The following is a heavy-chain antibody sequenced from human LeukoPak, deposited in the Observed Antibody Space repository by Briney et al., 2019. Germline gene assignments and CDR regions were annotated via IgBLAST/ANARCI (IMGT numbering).Heavy chain of an antibody. CDR1: GFTFSSYA. V-gene: IGHV3-23*01. D-gene: IGHD2-8*02. CDR2: ISGSGGST. CDR3: AKGVAYLYYYYMDV. Sequence: GGSLRLSCAASGFTFSSYAMSWVRQAPGKGLEWVSAISGSGGSTYYADSVKGRFTISRDNSKNTLYLQMNSLRAEDTAVYYCAKGVAYLYYYYMDVWGKGTTVTVSS. J-gene: IGHJ6*03.